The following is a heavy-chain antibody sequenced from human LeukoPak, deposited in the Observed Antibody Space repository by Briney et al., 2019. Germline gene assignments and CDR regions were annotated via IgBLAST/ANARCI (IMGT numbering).Heavy chain of an antibody. D-gene: IGHD6-13*01. Sequence: GESLKISCKGSGYTFTSYWIGWARQMPGKGLEWMGIIYPGDSDTRYSPSFQGQVTISADKSISTAYLQWSSLKASDTAMYYCVINARLIAAAGYDAFDIWGQGTMVTVSS. J-gene: IGHJ3*02. CDR1: GYTFTSYW. V-gene: IGHV5-51*01. CDR2: IYPGDSDT. CDR3: VINARLIAAAGYDAFDI.